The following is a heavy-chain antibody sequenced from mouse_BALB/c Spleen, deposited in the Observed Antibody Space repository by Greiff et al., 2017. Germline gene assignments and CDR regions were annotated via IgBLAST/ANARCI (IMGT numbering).Heavy chain of an antibody. CDR1: GFTFSDYY. CDR2: ISDGGSYT. V-gene: IGHV5-4*02. J-gene: IGHJ2*01. Sequence: EVKVVESGGGLVKPGGSLKLSCAASGFTFSDYYMYWVRQTPEKRLEWVATISDGGSYTYYPDSVKGRFTISRDNAKNNLYLQMSSLKSEDTAMYYCARDRLMDYWGQGTTLTVSS. CDR3: ARDRLMDY.